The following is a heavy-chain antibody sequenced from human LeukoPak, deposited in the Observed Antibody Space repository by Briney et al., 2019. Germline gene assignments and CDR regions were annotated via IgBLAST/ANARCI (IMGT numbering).Heavy chain of an antibody. D-gene: IGHD6-19*01. CDR3: AREINTLAVAGRDGFDP. Sequence: ASVKVSCKASGYTFTNYYIHWVRLAPGQGPEWMGIVNPSGGNTNYAQKFQDRVTMTRDTSTSTVYMELSSLRSEDTAVYYCAREINTLAVAGRDGFDPWGQGTLVTVSS. J-gene: IGHJ5*02. V-gene: IGHV1-46*01. CDR1: GYTFTNYY. CDR2: VNPSGGNT.